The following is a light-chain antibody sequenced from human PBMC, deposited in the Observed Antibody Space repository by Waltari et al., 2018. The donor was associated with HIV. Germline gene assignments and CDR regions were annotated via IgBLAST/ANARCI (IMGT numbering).Light chain of an antibody. J-gene: IGLJ1*01. CDR1: KSNIGAGYN. CDR2: GNT. CDR3: QSYDSSLSTYV. V-gene: IGLV1-40*01. Sequence: QSVLTQPPSVSGAPGQRVTISCTGSKSNIGAGYNVHWYQQLPGTAPKLPIYGNTNRPSAVPDRFSGSKSGTSASLAITGLQAEDEADYYCQSYDSSLSTYVFGTGTKVTVL.